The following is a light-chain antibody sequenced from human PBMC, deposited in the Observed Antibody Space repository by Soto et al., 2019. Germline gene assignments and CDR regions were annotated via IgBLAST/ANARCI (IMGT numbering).Light chain of an antibody. CDR1: QSITNY. CDR2: ATS. J-gene: IGKJ5*01. Sequence: EVVLTQSPGTLSLSPGERSTLSCRASQSITNYVGWYQQKPGQAPRLLIYATSNRATGIPARFSGSGSGTDFTLTISSLEPEDFSVYYCQQRYNWPVTFGQGTRLEI. CDR3: QQRYNWPVT. V-gene: IGKV3-11*01.